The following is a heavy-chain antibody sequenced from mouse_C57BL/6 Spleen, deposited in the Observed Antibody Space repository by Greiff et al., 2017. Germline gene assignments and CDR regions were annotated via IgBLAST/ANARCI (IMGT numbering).Heavy chain of an antibody. V-gene: IGHV1-52*01. J-gene: IGHJ1*03. D-gene: IGHD1-1*01. CDR2: IDPSDSAT. CDR1: GYTFNSYW. Sequence: QVQLQQPVAELVRPGSSVKLSCKASGYTFNSYWMPWVKQRTIQGLEWLGNIDPSDSATHYNQKFKDKATLTVDKSSITAYMQLSSLTSEDSAVYYCARSHYCRSYWYFDVWGTGTTVTVSS. CDR3: ARSHYCRSYWYFDV.